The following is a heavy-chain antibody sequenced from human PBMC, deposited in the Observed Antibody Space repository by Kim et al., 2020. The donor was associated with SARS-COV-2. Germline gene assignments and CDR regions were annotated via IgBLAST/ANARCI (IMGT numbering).Heavy chain of an antibody. Sequence: GGSLRLSCAASGFTFSSYSMNWVRQAPGKGLEWVSSISSSSSYIYYADSVKGRFTISRDNAKNSLYLQMNSLRAEDTAVYYCARVRLGDSSGLDYWGQGTLVTVSS. CDR2: ISSSSSYI. V-gene: IGHV3-21*01. CDR3: ARVRLGDSSGLDY. CDR1: GFTFSSYS. J-gene: IGHJ4*02. D-gene: IGHD6-19*01.